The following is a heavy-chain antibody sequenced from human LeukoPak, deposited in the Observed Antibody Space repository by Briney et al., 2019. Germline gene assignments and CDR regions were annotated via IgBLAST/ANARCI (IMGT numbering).Heavy chain of an antibody. J-gene: IGHJ4*02. CDR2: IYPGDSDT. D-gene: IGHD6-19*01. CDR1: GYSFTSSW. CDR3: ARASSLSSGWYLSLDY. Sequence: GESLKISCKGSGYSFTSSWIGWVRQMPGKGLEWMGIIYPGDSDTRYSPSFQGQVTISADKSISTAYLQWSSLKALDTAMYYCARASSLSSGWYLSLDYWGQGTLVTVSS. V-gene: IGHV5-51*01.